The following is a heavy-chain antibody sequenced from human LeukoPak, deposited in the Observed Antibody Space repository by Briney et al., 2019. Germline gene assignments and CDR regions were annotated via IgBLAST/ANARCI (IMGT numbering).Heavy chain of an antibody. V-gene: IGHV1-69*05. CDR3: ASHGIAAAGSPYYYYMDV. J-gene: IGHJ6*03. CDR2: IIPIFGTA. D-gene: IGHD6-13*01. Sequence: SVKVSCKASGGTFSSYAISWVRQVPGQGLEWMGGIIPIFGTANYAQKFQGRVTITTDESTSTAYMELSSLRSEGTAVYYCASHGIAAAGSPYYYYMDVWGKGTTVTVSS. CDR1: GGTFSSYA.